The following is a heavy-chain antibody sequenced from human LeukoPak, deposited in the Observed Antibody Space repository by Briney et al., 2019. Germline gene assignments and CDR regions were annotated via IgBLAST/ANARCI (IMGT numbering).Heavy chain of an antibody. V-gene: IGHV1-69*05. CDR3: AGTYGSGSYSDLSFDY. J-gene: IGHJ4*02. CDR1: GGTFSSYA. CDR2: IIPIFGTA. D-gene: IGHD3-10*01. Sequence: GASVKVSSKASGGTFSSYAISWVRQAPGQGLEWMGGIIPIFGTANYAQKFQGRVTITTDESTSTAYMELSSLRSEDTAVYYCAGTYGSGSYSDLSFDYWGQGTLVTVSS.